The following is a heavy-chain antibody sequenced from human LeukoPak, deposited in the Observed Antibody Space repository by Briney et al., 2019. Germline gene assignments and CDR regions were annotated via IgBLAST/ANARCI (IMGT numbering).Heavy chain of an antibody. V-gene: IGHV4-31*03. D-gene: IGHD6-13*01. CDR3: ARRGAAAGYFDY. CDR2: IYYSGST. CDR1: GGSISSGGYY. J-gene: IGHJ4*02. Sequence: SQTLSLTCTVSGGSISSGGYYWSWIRQHPGKGLEWIGYIYYSGSTYYNPSLKSRVTISVDTSKNQFSLKLSSETAADTAVYYCARRGAAAGYFDYWGQGTLVTVSS.